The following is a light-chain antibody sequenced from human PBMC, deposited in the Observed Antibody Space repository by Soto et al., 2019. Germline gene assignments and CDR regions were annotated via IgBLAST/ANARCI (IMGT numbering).Light chain of an antibody. CDR2: KAS. CDR1: QSISSW. V-gene: IGKV1-5*03. CDR3: QQYSSYPST. J-gene: IGKJ1*01. Sequence: EIQMTQSPSTLSASVGDRVTITCRASQSISSWLAWYQQKPGKAPKVLIYKASSLQSGVPSRFSGSESGTEFTLTISSLQPDDFATYYCQQYSSYPSTFGQGTKVEIK.